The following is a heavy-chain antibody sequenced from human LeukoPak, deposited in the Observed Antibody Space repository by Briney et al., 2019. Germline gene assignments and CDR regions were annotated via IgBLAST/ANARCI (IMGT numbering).Heavy chain of an antibody. Sequence: ASVKVSCKASGYTFTSYYMHWVRQAPGQGLEWMGIINPSGGSTSYAQKFQGRVTMTTDTSTSTAYMELRSLRSDDTAVYYCARCSGGSCYTNWFDPWGQGTLVTVSS. J-gene: IGHJ5*02. CDR2: INPSGGST. CDR1: GYTFTSYY. D-gene: IGHD2-15*01. CDR3: ARCSGGSCYTNWFDP. V-gene: IGHV1-46*01.